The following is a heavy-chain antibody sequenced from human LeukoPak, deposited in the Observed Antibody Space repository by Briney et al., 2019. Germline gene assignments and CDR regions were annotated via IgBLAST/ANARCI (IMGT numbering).Heavy chain of an antibody. CDR1: GFTFSNYW. CDR2: INNDGSRT. J-gene: IGHJ1*01. V-gene: IGHV3-74*01. D-gene: IGHD1-1*01. CDR3: ASGIPAF. Sequence: GGSLRLSCAASGFTFSNYWMHWVRHVPGQGLVWVSQINNDGSRTNYADSVKGRFTISRDNAKSTLYLQMNSLRAEDTAVYYCASGIPAFWGEGTLVTVSS.